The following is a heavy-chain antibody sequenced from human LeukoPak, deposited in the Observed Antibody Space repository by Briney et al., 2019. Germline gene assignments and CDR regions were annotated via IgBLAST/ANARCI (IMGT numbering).Heavy chain of an antibody. CDR3: ARDGRGYCSSTSCYQFDP. V-gene: IGHV4-4*07. CDR2: IYTSGST. Sequence: SETLSLTCTVSGGSISSYYWSWIRQPAGKGLEWIGRIYTSGSTNYNPSLKSRVTMSVDTSKNQFSLKLSSVTAADTAVYYCARDGRGYCSSTSCYQFDPWGQGTLVTVSS. D-gene: IGHD2-2*01. J-gene: IGHJ5*02. CDR1: GGSISSYY.